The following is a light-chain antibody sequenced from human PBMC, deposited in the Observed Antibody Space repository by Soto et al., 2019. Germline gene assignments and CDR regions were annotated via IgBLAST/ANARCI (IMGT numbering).Light chain of an antibody. CDR2: DAS. J-gene: IGKJ1*01. V-gene: IGKV3-11*01. Sequence: EIVLTQSPATLSLSPGERATFSCRASQSVSSYLAWYQQKPGQAPRLLIYDASNRATGIPARFSGSGSGTDFTLTISSLETEDFSVYYCQQRSNLPRTFGPGTKVEIK. CDR3: QQRSNLPRT. CDR1: QSVSSY.